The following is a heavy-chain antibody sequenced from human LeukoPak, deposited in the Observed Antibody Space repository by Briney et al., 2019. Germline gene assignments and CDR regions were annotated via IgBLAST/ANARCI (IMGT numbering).Heavy chain of an antibody. CDR3: ARDNNVWGSYRKFDP. Sequence: NPSETLSLTCTVSGGSIISYYWSWIRQPAGKGREWIGRIYTSGSTNYNPSLRSRVTISVDTSKNQFSLNLSSVTAADTAVYYCARDNNVWGSYRKFDPWGQGTLVTVSS. CDR2: IYTSGST. CDR1: GGSIISYY. D-gene: IGHD3-16*02. V-gene: IGHV4-4*07. J-gene: IGHJ5*02.